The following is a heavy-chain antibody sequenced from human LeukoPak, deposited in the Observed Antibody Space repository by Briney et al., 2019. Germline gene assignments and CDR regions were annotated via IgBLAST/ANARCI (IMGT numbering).Heavy chain of an antibody. V-gene: IGHV6-1*01. CDR3: ARTCHGSGSYYDR. CDR2: TYYRSKWYN. CDR1: GDSVSSNSAA. D-gene: IGHD3-10*01. Sequence: QTLSLTCAISGDSVSSNSAAWNWIRQSPSRGLEWLGRTYYRSKWYNGYAVSVKSRITINPDTSKNQFSLNLNSVTAADTAVYYCARTCHGSGSYYDRWGQGTLVTVSS. J-gene: IGHJ4*02.